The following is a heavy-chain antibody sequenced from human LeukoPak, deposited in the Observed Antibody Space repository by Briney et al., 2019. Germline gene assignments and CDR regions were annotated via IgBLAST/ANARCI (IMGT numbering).Heavy chain of an antibody. CDR2: IKLDGSEK. CDR1: GSTFGDYW. CDR3: ARVRGWHDYFDF. J-gene: IGHJ4*02. D-gene: IGHD6-19*01. Sequence: GGSLRLSCAASGSTFGDYWMSWVRQAPGKGPEWVANIKLDGSEKYYVDSVKGRFTISRDNAKNSLFLQMNNLRAEDTAVYYCARVRGWHDYFDFWGQGTRVTVSS. V-gene: IGHV3-7*01.